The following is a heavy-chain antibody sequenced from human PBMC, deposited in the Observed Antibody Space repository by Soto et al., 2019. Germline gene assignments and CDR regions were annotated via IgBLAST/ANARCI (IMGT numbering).Heavy chain of an antibody. CDR2: ISAYNGNT. J-gene: IGHJ4*02. V-gene: IGHV1-18*01. D-gene: IGHD3-16*02. CDR3: ARDRRNYIWGSFRQNFDH. CDR1: GYTFSHYG. Sequence: ASVKVSCKTSGYTFSHYGVTWVRQAPGQGLEWMGWISAYNGNTKSAQTVQGRVTMLTDTSTNTAYMELRSLRSDDTAVYYCARDRRNYIWGSFRQNFDHWGQGTQVTVS.